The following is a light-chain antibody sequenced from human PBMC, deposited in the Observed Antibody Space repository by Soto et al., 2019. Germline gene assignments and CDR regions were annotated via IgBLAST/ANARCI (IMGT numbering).Light chain of an antibody. CDR1: QSISSY. V-gene: IGKV1-39*01. CDR2: AVS. Sequence: DIAMTQSPSSLSASVGDRVTITCRASQSISSYLNWYQQKPGKAPRLLVYAVSNLQSGVPSRFSGSGSGTDFTLTISSLQAEDFAAYHCQQNDITPLAFGPGTKVYIK. CDR3: QQNDITPLA. J-gene: IGKJ3*01.